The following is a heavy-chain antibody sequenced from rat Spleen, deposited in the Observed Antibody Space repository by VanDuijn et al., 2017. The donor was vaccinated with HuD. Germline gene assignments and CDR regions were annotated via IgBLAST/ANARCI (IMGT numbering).Heavy chain of an antibody. Sequence: EVQLKESGPGLVQPSQTLSLTCTVSGFSLTSYHVSWVRQPPGKGLEWMGVIWTGGTTAYNSLLKSQLSITRDISESQVFLKMNSLQTEDTATYYCARANRDSYAHFDHWGQGVMVTVSS. CDR2: IWTGGTT. CDR1: GFSLTSYH. J-gene: IGHJ2*01. V-gene: IGHV2S63*01. D-gene: IGHD1-12*01. CDR3: ARANRDSYAHFDH.